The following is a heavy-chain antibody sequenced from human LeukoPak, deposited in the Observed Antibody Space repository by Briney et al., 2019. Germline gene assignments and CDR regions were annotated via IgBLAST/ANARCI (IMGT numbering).Heavy chain of an antibody. V-gene: IGHV3-33*08. D-gene: IGHD4-17*01. J-gene: IGHJ4*02. Sequence: PGRSLRLSCAVSGFIFSSSGIHWVRQAPGKGLEWVAVIWYDGSNKYYADSVKGRFTISRDNSKNTLFLQMNSLRAEDTAVYYCARDPDDYGDYSYFDYWGQGTLVTVSS. CDR3: ARDPDDYGDYSYFDY. CDR1: GFIFSSSG. CDR2: IWYDGSNK.